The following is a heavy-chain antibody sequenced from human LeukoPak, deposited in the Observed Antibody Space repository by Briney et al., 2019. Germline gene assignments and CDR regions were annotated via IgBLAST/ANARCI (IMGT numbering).Heavy chain of an antibody. J-gene: IGHJ4*02. CDR3: ARGPVSSSGFFGY. Sequence: GGSLRLSCAASGFTFSSYSMNWVRQAPGKGLEWVSYISSSSTTIYYADSVKGRFTISRDNAKNSLYLQMNSLRAEDTAVYYCARGPVSSSGFFGYWGQGTLVTVSS. D-gene: IGHD6-19*01. V-gene: IGHV3-48*04. CDR1: GFTFSSYS. CDR2: ISSSSTTI.